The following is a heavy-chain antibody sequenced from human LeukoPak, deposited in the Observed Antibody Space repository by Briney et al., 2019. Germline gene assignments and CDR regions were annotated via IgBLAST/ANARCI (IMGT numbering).Heavy chain of an antibody. Sequence: SETLSLTCTVSGGSISSGGYYWSWIRQPPGKGLEWIGYFHYSGTTNYNPSLKSRVTISLDTSKNQFSLKLSSVTAADTAVYYCARVDANWGVVDYWGQGTLVTVSS. V-gene: IGHV4-61*08. CDR2: FHYSGTT. J-gene: IGHJ4*02. CDR3: ARVDANWGVVDY. D-gene: IGHD7-27*01. CDR1: GGSISSGGYY.